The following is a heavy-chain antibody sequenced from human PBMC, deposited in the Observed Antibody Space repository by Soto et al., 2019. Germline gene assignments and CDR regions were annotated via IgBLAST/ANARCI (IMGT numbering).Heavy chain of an antibody. Sequence: GGSLRLSCAASGFTFSSYAMSWVRQAPGKGLEWVSAICGSGGSTYYADSVKGRFTISRDNSKNTLYLQMNSLRAKDTAVYYCAKAAGSGSYSPKYYYFGMDVWGQGTTVTVSS. J-gene: IGHJ6*02. CDR2: ICGSGGST. CDR3: AKAAGSGSYSPKYYYFGMDV. CDR1: GFTFSSYA. V-gene: IGHV3-23*01. D-gene: IGHD3-10*01.